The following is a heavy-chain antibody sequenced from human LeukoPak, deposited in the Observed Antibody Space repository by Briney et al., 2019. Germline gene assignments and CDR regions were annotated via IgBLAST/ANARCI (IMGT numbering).Heavy chain of an antibody. Sequence: GESLKISCKDSGYSFTSYWIAWVRQMPGKGLEWMGIIYPDDSDTRYSPSFQGQVTISADKSINTAYLQWSSLKASDTAMYYCARGLTYYSGSGGYTLAYWGRGTLVTVSS. V-gene: IGHV5-51*01. CDR2: IYPDDSDT. J-gene: IGHJ4*02. CDR3: ARGLTYYSGSGGYTLAY. CDR1: GYSFTSYW. D-gene: IGHD3-22*01.